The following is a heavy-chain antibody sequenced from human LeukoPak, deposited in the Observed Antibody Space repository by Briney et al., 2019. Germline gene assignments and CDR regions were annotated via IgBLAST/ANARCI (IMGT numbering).Heavy chain of an antibody. J-gene: IGHJ4*02. Sequence: GGSLRLSCAASGLTFSNAWMSWVRQAPGRGVEGVGGIKSKTDGGTTDYAAPVKGRFTISRDDSKNTLYLQMNSLKTADTAVYYCTKGGLPIDYWGQGTLVTVSS. CDR1: GLTFSNAW. CDR2: IKSKTDGGTT. D-gene: IGHD5-12*01. CDR3: TKGGLPIDY. V-gene: IGHV3-15*01.